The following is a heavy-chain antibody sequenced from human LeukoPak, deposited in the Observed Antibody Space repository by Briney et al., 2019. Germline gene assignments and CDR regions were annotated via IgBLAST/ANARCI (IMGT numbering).Heavy chain of an antibody. CDR3: ARGNLYYYDSSVAEAVAFDI. CDR1: GGSISSSSYY. CDR2: IYYSGST. V-gene: IGHV4-39*07. D-gene: IGHD3-22*01. J-gene: IGHJ3*02. Sequence: PSETLSLTCTVSGGSISSSSYYWGWIRQPPGKGLEWIGSIYYSGSTYYNPSLKSRVTISVDTSKNQFSLKLSSVTAADTAVYYCARGNLYYYDSSVAEAVAFDIWGQGTMVTVSS.